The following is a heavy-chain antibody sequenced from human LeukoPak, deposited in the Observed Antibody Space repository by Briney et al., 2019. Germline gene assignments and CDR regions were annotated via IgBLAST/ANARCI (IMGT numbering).Heavy chain of an antibody. D-gene: IGHD2-2*01. Sequence: GGSLRLSCAASGFTFSDYYMSWIRQAPGKGLEWVSYISSSGSTIYYADSVKGRFTISRDNAKNSLYLQMNSLRAEDTAVYYCAREYYSSTSCYLPWAFDIWGQGTMVTVSS. J-gene: IGHJ3*02. CDR1: GFTFSDYY. CDR2: ISSSGSTI. CDR3: AREYYSSTSCYLPWAFDI. V-gene: IGHV3-11*01.